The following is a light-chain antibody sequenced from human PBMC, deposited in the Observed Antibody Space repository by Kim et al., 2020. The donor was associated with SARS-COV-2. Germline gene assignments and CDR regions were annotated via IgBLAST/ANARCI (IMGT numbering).Light chain of an antibody. J-gene: IGLJ1*01. Sequence: QSALTQPASVSGSPGQSITISCTGTSSDVGSYNLVSWYQQHPGKAPKLMIYEVNKRPSGVSHRFSGSKSDNTASLTISGLQAEDEADYYCCSYAGSGLYVFGTGTKVTVL. V-gene: IGLV2-23*02. CDR3: CSYAGSGLYV. CDR2: EVN. CDR1: SSDVGSYNL.